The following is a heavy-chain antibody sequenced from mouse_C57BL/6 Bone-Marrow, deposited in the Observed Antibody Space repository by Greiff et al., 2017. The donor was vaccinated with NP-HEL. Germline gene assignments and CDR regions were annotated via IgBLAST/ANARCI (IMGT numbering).Heavy chain of an antibody. CDR3: LYGSSLWCFDV. D-gene: IGHD1-1*01. Sequence: QVQLKQSGAELVRPGTSVKVSCKASGYAFTNYLIEWVKQRPGQGLEWIGVINPGSGGTNYNEKFKGKVTLTADKSSSTAYMQIRSLTSEDSAVYFCLYGSSLWCFDVWGTGTTVTVSS. CDR1: GYAFTNYL. J-gene: IGHJ1*03. V-gene: IGHV1-54*01. CDR2: INPGSGGT.